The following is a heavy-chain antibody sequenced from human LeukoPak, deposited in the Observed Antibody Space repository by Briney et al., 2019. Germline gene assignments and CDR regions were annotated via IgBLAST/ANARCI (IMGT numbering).Heavy chain of an antibody. D-gene: IGHD4-17*01. CDR2: INPSGGST. J-gene: IGHJ6*02. Sequence: ASVKVSCKASGYTVISDYMHWGREARGQGREWMGIINPSGGSTTYAQKFQGRVTMTRDTSTSTVYMDLSSRRSEDTAGYYCARGHGDYKFGMDVWGQGTTVTVSS. CDR3: ARGHGDYKFGMDV. V-gene: IGHV1-46*01. CDR1: GYTVISDY.